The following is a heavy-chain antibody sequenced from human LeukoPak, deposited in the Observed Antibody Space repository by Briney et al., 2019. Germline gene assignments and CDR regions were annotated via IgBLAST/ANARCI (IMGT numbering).Heavy chain of an antibody. CDR1: GGSISSGSYY. V-gene: IGHV4-61*02. Sequence: SSQTLSLTCTVAGGSISSGSYYWSWIRQPAGKGLEWIGRIYTSGSTNYNPSLKSRVTISVDTSKNQFSLKLRSVTAADTAVYYCARGSRWLQAIFDYWGQGTLVTVSS. CDR3: ARGSRWLQAIFDY. D-gene: IGHD5-24*01. J-gene: IGHJ4*02. CDR2: IYTSGST.